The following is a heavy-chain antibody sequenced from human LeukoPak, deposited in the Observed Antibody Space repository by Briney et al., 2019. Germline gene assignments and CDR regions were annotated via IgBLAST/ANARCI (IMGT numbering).Heavy chain of an antibody. CDR3: ARHPFATPFDY. CDR1: GDSVSGVY. J-gene: IGHJ4*02. D-gene: IGHD2-15*01. V-gene: IGHV4-59*08. Sequence: SETLSLTCTVSGDSVSGVYWSWIRQPPGKGLEWIGYVYYSGDTNYNPSFKSRVTMSLDTSKNQVSLRLSSVTAADTAVYYCARHPFATPFDYWGRGTLLTVSS. CDR2: VYYSGDT.